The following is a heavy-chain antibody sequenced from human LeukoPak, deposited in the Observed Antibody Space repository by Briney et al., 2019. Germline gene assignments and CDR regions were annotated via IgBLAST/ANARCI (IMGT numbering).Heavy chain of an antibody. Sequence: GGSLRLSCAASGFTFSSFDMHWVRQATGKGLEWVSGIGAAGDTYYPGSVKGRFTISRENAKNSLYLQMNSLRAEDTAVYYCARDYGYGFDYWGQGTLVTVSS. CDR1: GFTFSSFD. V-gene: IGHV3-13*01. CDR3: ARDYGYGFDY. J-gene: IGHJ4*02. CDR2: IGAAGDT. D-gene: IGHD5-18*01.